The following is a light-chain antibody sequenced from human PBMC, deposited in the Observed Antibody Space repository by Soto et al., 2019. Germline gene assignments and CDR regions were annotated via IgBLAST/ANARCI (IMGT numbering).Light chain of an antibody. Sequence: QLVLTQPPSASGTPGQRVTVSCSGSSSNIGSNTVNWYQQLPGTAPKLLIYSNNQRPSGVPDRFSGSKSGTSASLAIRGLQSEDEADYYCAAWDDSLNGPGFGGGTQLPVL. CDR2: SNN. V-gene: IGLV1-44*01. CDR3: AAWDDSLNGPG. CDR1: SSNIGSNT. J-gene: IGLJ7*01.